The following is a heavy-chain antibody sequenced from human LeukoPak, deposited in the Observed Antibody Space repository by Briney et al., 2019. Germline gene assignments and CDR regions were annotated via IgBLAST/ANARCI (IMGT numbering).Heavy chain of an antibody. D-gene: IGHD2-21*01. CDR1: GFKFRAFT. Sequence: GGSLRLSCVGSGFKFRAFTMHWVRQAPGRGLEWVSLFSRNGVTTFYADSVRGRFTISRDNSENSVYLQMDSLTTEDTAVYYCAKEKDTIYFDLWGQGTLVTVSA. CDR2: FSRNGVTT. CDR3: AKEKDTIYFDL. J-gene: IGHJ3*01. V-gene: IGHV3-43*01.